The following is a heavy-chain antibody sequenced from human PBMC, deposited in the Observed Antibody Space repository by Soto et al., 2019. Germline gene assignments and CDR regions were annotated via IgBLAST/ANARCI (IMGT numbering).Heavy chain of an antibody. J-gene: IGHJ4*02. CDR2: IYYSGST. CDR3: ARATIAGSSWYTLDY. V-gene: IGHV4-59*01. Sequence: SETLSLTCTVSGGSISSYYWGWIRQPPGKGLEWIGYIYYSGSTNYNPSLKGRVTISVDTSKNQFSLKLSSVTAADTAVYYCARATIAGSSWYTLDYWGQGTLVTVSS. CDR1: GGSISSYY. D-gene: IGHD6-13*01.